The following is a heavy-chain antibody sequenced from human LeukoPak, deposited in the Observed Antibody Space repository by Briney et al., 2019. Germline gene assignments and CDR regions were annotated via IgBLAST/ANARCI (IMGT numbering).Heavy chain of an antibody. CDR3: ARDWDGEQQLHNWFDP. CDR2: INPNSGGT. D-gene: IGHD6-13*01. CDR1: GYTFTGYY. Sequence: VASVKVSCKASGYTFTGYYMHWVRQAPGQGLEWMGWINPNSGGTNYAQKFQGRVTMTRDTSISTAYMELSRLRSDDTAVYYCARDWDGEQQLHNWFDPWGQGTLVTVSS. V-gene: IGHV1-2*02. J-gene: IGHJ5*02.